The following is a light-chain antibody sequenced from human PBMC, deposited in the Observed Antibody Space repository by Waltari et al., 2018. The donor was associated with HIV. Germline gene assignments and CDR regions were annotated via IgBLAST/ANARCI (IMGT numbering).Light chain of an antibody. CDR2: GAS. CDR3: QQYDVWPPLT. Sequence: EIVMTQSPATLSVSPGERATLSCRASQSVSSNLAWYQHKPGQAPRLLIYGASTRATGIPARFSGSGSGTDCTLTISSLQSEDFAVYYCQQYDVWPPLTFGQGTRLEIK. V-gene: IGKV3-15*01. J-gene: IGKJ5*01. CDR1: QSVSSN.